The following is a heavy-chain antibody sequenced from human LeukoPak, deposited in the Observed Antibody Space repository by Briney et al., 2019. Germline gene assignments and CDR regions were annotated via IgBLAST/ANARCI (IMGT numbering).Heavy chain of an antibody. J-gene: IGHJ4*02. CDR3: AKAGPPGDYGDSYYFDY. CDR1: GFIFSNSA. V-gene: IGHV3-23*01. CDR2: IVGSGDSA. D-gene: IGHD4-17*01. Sequence: GGSLRLSCAASGFIFSNSAMSWVRQAPGKGLEWVSVIVGSGDSAFYADSVKGRFTVSRDNSKNTLYLQMNSLRAEDTAVYYCAKAGPPGDYGDSYYFDYWGQGTLVTVSS.